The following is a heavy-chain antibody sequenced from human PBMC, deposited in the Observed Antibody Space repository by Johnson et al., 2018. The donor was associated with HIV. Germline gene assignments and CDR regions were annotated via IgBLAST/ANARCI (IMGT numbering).Heavy chain of an antibody. Sequence: VQLVESGGRVVRPGGSLRLSCVASGFTFDDYGMSWVRQAPGKGLEWVSGIHWNGGSTGYADSVKGRFTISRDNAKNSLYLQMNRLRAEDTALYYCARGLIIQLWLQAAFDIWGQGTMVTVSS. V-gene: IGHV3-20*04. CDR2: IHWNGGST. CDR1: GFTFDDYG. CDR3: ARGLIIQLWLQAAFDI. J-gene: IGHJ3*02. D-gene: IGHD5-18*01.